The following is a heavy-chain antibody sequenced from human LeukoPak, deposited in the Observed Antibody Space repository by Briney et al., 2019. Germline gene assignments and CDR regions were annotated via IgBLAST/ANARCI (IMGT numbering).Heavy chain of an antibody. J-gene: IGHJ6*03. CDR1: GFTFSDYE. CDR2: ISGSGNTL. Sequence: PGGSLRLSCTASGFTFSDYEMNWVRQAPGKGLEWLSYISGSGNTLYYADSVRGRFTISRDNAKNSLYLQTNSLRAEDTAVYFCVRDGQPATYSDYMDVWGKGTTVAVSS. V-gene: IGHV3-48*03. D-gene: IGHD2-2*01. CDR3: VRDGQPATYSDYMDV.